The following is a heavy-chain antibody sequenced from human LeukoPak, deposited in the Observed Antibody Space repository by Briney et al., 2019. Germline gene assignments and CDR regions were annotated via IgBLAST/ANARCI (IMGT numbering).Heavy chain of an antibody. CDR2: ISSSSSTI. V-gene: IGHV3-48*01. Sequence: GGSLRLSCAGSGFTFSSYSMNWVRQAPGKGLEWVSYISSSSSTIYYADSVKGRFTISRDNAKNSLYLQMNSLRAEDTAVYYCAREGSTMIEDYWGQGTLVTVSS. J-gene: IGHJ4*02. CDR3: AREGSTMIEDY. D-gene: IGHD3-22*01. CDR1: GFTFSSYS.